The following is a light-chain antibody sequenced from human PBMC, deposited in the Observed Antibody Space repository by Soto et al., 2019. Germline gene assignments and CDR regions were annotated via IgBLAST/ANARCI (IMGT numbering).Light chain of an antibody. Sequence: QSALTQPPSASGSPGQSVTISCTGTSSDVGGYNYASWYQQHPGKAPKLMIYEVSKRPSGVPDRFSGSKSGHTASLTVSGLQAEDEAEYYRSSYAGSNNFPYVFGTGTQLPVL. CDR1: SSDVGGYNY. CDR2: EVS. V-gene: IGLV2-8*01. J-gene: IGLJ1*01. CDR3: SSYAGSNNFPYV.